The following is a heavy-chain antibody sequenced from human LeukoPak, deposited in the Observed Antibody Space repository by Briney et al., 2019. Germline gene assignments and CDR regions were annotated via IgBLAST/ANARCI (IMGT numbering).Heavy chain of an antibody. Sequence: PGGSLRLSCVASGFTYSHNGMHWVRQAPGKGLEWVAFIQYDGNTISYADSVKGRFTISRDNSKNTLYLQMNSLRTDDTAVYYCGKEQSGSYVHVFDPWGQGTVVTVSS. D-gene: IGHD3-3*01. CDR1: GFTYSHNG. J-gene: IGHJ5*02. CDR2: IQYDGNTI. V-gene: IGHV3-30*02. CDR3: GKEQSGSYVHVFDP.